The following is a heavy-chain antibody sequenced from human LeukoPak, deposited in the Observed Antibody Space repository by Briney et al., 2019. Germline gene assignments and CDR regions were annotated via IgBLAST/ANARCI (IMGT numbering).Heavy chain of an antibody. Sequence: GGSLRLSCAASGFSFDDNAMHWVRQAPGKGPEWVSSIGLDSGSIAYADSVKGRFAISRDNAKNSLYLQMNSLRVEDTAFYYCAKAVSDSLPYSCSKGYFDHWGQGALVTVSS. CDR1: GFSFDDNA. D-gene: IGHD2-2*01. V-gene: IGHV3-9*01. J-gene: IGHJ4*02. CDR2: IGLDSGSI. CDR3: AKAVSDSLPYSCSKGYFDH.